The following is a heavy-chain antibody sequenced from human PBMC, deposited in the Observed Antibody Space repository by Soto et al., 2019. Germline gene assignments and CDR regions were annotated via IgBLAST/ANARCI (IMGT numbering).Heavy chain of an antibody. Sequence: PWGSLRLSCAASGFTFSSYAMIWFRQSPVKWLEWVSAISGSGGSTYYAESVKGRFTISRDNSKNTLYLQRNSLRAEDTAVYDCAKVAWTTVTTFFDYWGQGTQVTVSS. CDR1: GFTFSSYA. CDR2: ISGSGGST. V-gene: IGHV3-23*01. D-gene: IGHD4-17*01. J-gene: IGHJ4*02. CDR3: AKVAWTTVTTFFDY.